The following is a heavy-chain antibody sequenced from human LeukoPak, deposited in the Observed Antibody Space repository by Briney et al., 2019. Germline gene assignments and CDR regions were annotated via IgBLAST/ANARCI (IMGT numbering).Heavy chain of an antibody. J-gene: IGHJ3*02. D-gene: IGHD1-1*01. CDR2: IYTGGST. Sequence: PGGSLRLSCAASGFTVSNNYMTWVRQAPGKGLEWVSFIYTGGSTYYADSVKGRFTISRDNSKNTLYLQMSSLRVEDTAVYYCASLTPYKRNDWWSNIWGQGTVVTVSS. CDR3: ASLTPYKRNDWWSNI. V-gene: IGHV3-53*01. CDR1: GFTVSNNY.